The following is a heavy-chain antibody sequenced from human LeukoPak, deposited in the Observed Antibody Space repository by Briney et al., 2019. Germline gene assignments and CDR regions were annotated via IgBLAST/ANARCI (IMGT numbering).Heavy chain of an antibody. Sequence: SETLSLTCAVSGGSISSSNWWTWVRQAPGKGLEWIGEIYHSGSTNYNPSLESRVTIFLEKSKNQFSLNLNSVTAADTAVYFCARGGPTVTSYSSWDSWGQGTLVTVSS. D-gene: IGHD4-11*01. CDR2: IYHSGST. CDR1: GGSISSSNW. V-gene: IGHV4-4*02. J-gene: IGHJ4*02. CDR3: ARGGPTVTSYSSWDS.